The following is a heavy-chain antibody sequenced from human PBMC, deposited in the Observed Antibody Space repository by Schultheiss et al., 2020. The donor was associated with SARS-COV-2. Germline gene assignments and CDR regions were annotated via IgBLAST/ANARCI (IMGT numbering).Heavy chain of an antibody. V-gene: IGHV3-30*14. CDR2: ISYDGSNK. CDR1: GFTFSSYA. D-gene: IGHD2-2*01. Sequence: GESLKISCAASGFTFSSYAMHWVRQAPGKGLEWVAVISYDGSNKYYADSVKGRFTISRDNSKNTLYLQMNSLRAEDTAVYYCASLPRDIVAVPVARWGYYYMDVWGKGTTVTVSS. CDR3: ASLPRDIVAVPVARWGYYYMDV. J-gene: IGHJ6*01.